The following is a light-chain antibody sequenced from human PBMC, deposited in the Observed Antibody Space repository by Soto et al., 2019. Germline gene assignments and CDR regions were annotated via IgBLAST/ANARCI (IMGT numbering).Light chain of an antibody. V-gene: IGLV1-44*01. Sequence: QSVLTQPPSASGTPGQRVTISCSGSSSNIGSNTVNWYQQLPGMAPKLLIYSNNQRPSGVPDRFSGSKSGTSASPAISGLQSEDEADYYCAAWDDSLNVLFGGGTKLTVL. CDR2: SNN. CDR1: SSNIGSNT. J-gene: IGLJ2*01. CDR3: AAWDDSLNVL.